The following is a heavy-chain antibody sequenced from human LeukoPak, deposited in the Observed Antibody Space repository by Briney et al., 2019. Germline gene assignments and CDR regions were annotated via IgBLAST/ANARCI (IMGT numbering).Heavy chain of an antibody. J-gene: IGHJ4*02. CDR2: ISYDGSNK. Sequence: GGSLRLSRAASLFTFRSYAMHWLRPAPAKGLEWVAVISYDGSNKYYADSVKGRFTISRDNSKNTLYLQMNSLRAEDTAVYYCARDGLADGYYYGSGSYLDYWGQGTLVTVSS. D-gene: IGHD3-10*01. V-gene: IGHV3-30*04. CDR3: ARDGLADGYYYGSGSYLDY. CDR1: LFTFRSYA.